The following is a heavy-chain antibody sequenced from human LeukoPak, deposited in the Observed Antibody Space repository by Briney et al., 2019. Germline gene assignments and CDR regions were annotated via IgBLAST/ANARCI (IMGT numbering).Heavy chain of an antibody. CDR1: GFTFSNYA. CDR2: TSWNGVIT. CDR3: AKVAWVAAFDI. V-gene: IGHV3-9*01. D-gene: IGHD2-15*01. J-gene: IGHJ3*02. Sequence: GESLRLSCASSGFTFSNYAMHWVRQAPGKGLEWVSGTSWNGVITGYADSVKGRFTISRDNAKNSLYLQMNSLRAEDTALYYCAKVAWVAAFDIWGQGTMVTVSS.